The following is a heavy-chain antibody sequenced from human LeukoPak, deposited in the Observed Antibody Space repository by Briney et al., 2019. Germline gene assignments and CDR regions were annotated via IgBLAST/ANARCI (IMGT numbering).Heavy chain of an antibody. Sequence: GGSLRLSCAASGFDFSAFGMNWVRQAPGKGLEWVAVISYDGSQKYYADSVKGRFTISRDNSKNTVYLQMNSLSAEDTAVYYCAKEPSGVRSPHVDYWGQGTLVTVSS. CDR1: GFDFSAFG. V-gene: IGHV3-30*18. CDR2: ISYDGSQK. D-gene: IGHD1-1*01. J-gene: IGHJ4*02. CDR3: AKEPSGVRSPHVDY.